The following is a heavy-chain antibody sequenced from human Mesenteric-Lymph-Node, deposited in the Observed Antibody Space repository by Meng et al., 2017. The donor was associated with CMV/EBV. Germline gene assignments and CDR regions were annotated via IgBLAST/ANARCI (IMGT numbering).Heavy chain of an antibody. V-gene: IGHV4-61*01. CDR3: ARGGAGGDFDY. CDR2: IYYRGST. CDR1: GGSVSSGSFY. Sequence: SETLSLTCTVSGGSVSSGSFYWSWIRQPPGEELEWIGYIYYRGSTNYNPSLKSRVTISVDTSKNQFSLKLSSVTAADTAVYYGARGGAGGDFDYWGQGTLVTVSS. J-gene: IGHJ4*02. D-gene: IGHD3-16*01.